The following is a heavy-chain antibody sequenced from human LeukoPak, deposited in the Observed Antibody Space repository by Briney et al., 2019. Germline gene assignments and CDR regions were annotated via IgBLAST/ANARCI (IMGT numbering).Heavy chain of an antibody. CDR3: ARGDNIVVVTEPDAFDI. J-gene: IGHJ3*02. Sequence: SETLSLTCAVYGGSFSGYYWSWIRQPPGKGLEWIGEINHSGSTNYNPSLKSRVTISVDTSKNQFSLKLSSVPVADTAVYYCARGDNIVVVTEPDAFDIWGQGTMVTVSS. D-gene: IGHD2-21*02. CDR1: GGSFSGYY. V-gene: IGHV4-34*01. CDR2: INHSGST.